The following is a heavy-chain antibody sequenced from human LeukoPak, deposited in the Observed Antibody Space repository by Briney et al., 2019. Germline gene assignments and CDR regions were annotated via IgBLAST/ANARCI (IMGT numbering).Heavy chain of an antibody. Sequence: PSETLSLACTVSGGSISSSSDYWGWIRQPPGKGLEWIGSIYYSGSPYYNPSLKSRVTISVDTSKKQFSLKLSSVTAADTAVYYCARHVGFITMVRGVINNNWFDPWGQGTLVTVSS. V-gene: IGHV4-39*01. D-gene: IGHD3-10*01. CDR3: ARHVGFITMVRGVINNNWFDP. CDR1: GGSISSSSDY. J-gene: IGHJ5*02. CDR2: IYYSGSP.